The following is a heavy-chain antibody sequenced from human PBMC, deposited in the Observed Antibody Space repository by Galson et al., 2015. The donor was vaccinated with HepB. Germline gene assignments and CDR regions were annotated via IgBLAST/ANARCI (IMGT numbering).Heavy chain of an antibody. Sequence: SLRLSCAASGFTFSSYAMHWVRQAPGKGLEYVSAISSNGGSTYYANSVKGRFTISRDNSKNTLYLQMGSLRAEDMAVYYCARSFVVVPAAIDYWGQGTLVTVSS. CDR3: ARSFVVVPAAIDY. CDR2: ISSNGGST. J-gene: IGHJ4*02. CDR1: GFTFSSYA. V-gene: IGHV3-64*01. D-gene: IGHD2-2*01.